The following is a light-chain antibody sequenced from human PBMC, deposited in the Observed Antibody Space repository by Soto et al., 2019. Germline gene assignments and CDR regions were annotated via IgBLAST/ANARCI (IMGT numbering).Light chain of an antibody. CDR3: CSYAGTSTHTV. V-gene: IGLV2-23*02. J-gene: IGLJ7*01. CDR2: EVS. Sequence: QSVLTQPASVSGSPGQSITISCTGTSSDVGSYKLVSWYQQHPGKAPELMISEVSKRPSGISDRFSGSKSGSTASLTISGLQAEDEADYYCCSYAGTSTHTVFGGGTKLTVL. CDR1: SSDVGSYKL.